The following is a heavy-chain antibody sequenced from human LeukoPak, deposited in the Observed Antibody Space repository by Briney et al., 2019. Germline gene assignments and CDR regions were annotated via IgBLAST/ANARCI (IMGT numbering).Heavy chain of an antibody. J-gene: IGHJ5*02. CDR3: AKEYDFWSGSKLNWFDP. D-gene: IGHD3-3*01. V-gene: IGHV3-30-3*01. CDR1: GFTFSSYA. CDR2: ISYDGSNK. Sequence: GGSLRLSCAASGFTFSSYAMHWVRQAPGKGLEWVAVISYDGSNKYYADSVKGRFTISRDNSKNTLYLQMNSLRAEDTAVYYCAKEYDFWSGSKLNWFDPWGQGTLVTVSS.